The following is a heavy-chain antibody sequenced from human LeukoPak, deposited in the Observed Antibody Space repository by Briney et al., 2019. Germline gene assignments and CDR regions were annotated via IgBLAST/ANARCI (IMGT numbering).Heavy chain of an antibody. CDR1: GFTFSSYA. V-gene: IGHV3-64*04. CDR3: AKVFRSSGYYFWYFDL. CDR2: ISSNGGST. J-gene: IGHJ2*01. D-gene: IGHD3-22*01. Sequence: GGSLRLSCSASGFTFSSYAMHWVRQAPGKGLEYVSAISSNGGSTYYADSVKGRFSISRDNSKNTLYLQMNSLSAEDTAVYYCAKVFRSSGYYFWYFDLWGRGTLVTVSS.